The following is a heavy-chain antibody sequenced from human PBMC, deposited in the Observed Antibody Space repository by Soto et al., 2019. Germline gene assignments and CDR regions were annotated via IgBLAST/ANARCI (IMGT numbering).Heavy chain of an antibody. J-gene: IGHJ4*02. V-gene: IGHV3-64*01. CDR3: ARDGGPQWPVSNYYFDY. Sequence: PGGSLRLSCAASGFTFSSYAMHWVRQAPGKGLEYVSAISSNGGSTYYANSVKGRFTISRGNSKNTLYLQMNSLRAEDTAVYYCARDGGPQWPVSNYYFDYWGQGTLVTVSS. CDR2: ISSNGGST. CDR1: GFTFSSYA. D-gene: IGHD6-19*01.